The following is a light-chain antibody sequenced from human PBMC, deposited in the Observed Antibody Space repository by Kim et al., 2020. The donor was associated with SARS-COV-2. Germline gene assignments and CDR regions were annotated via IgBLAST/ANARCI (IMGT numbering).Light chain of an antibody. CDR1: QNIRDY. CDR2: AAV. J-gene: IGKJ5*01. V-gene: IGKV1-39*01. CDR3: QQSYSTSPT. Sequence: DIQMTQSPSSLSASVGDRVTITCRASQNIRDYLSWYQQTPGKAPKLLIYAAVSLQSGVPSRFSGSGSGTDFTLTISSLQPEDFGTYYCQQSYSTSPTFGQGTRLEIK.